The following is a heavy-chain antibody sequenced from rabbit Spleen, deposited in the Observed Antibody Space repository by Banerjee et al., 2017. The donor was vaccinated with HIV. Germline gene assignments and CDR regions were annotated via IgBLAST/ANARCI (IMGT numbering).Heavy chain of an antibody. D-gene: IGHD1-1*01. V-gene: IGHV1S45*01. CDR3: AEDSDSRKDDFDL. CDR1: GFSFSSSDY. CDR2: IAGSSSDFT. Sequence: QQQLEESGGGLVKPEGSLTLTCKASGFSFSSSDYMCWVRQAPGKGLEWISCIAGSSSDFTYSASWAKGRFTISKTSSTTVTLQMTSLTAADTATYFCAEDSDSRKDDFDLWGPGTLVTVS. J-gene: IGHJ4*01.